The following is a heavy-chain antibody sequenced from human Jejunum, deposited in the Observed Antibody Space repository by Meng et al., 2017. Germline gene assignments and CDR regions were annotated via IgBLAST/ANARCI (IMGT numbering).Heavy chain of an antibody. D-gene: IGHD1-26*01. CDR2: TYYRSKWYI. Sequence: QIQLQQSGPGLVKPSQTLSLTCAIPGDSVSSNSAGWNWIRQSPSRGLEWLGRTYYRSKWYIDYAVSVKSRITINPDTSKNQFSLHLNSVTPEGTAVYYCAGGGLVRSTRGYFDYWGQGTLVTVSS. CDR1: GDSVSSNSAG. J-gene: IGHJ4*02. V-gene: IGHV6-1*01. CDR3: AGGGLVRSTRGYFDY.